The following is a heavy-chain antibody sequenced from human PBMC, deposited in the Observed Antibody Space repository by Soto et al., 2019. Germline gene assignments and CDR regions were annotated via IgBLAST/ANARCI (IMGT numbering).Heavy chain of an antibody. CDR1: GFTFSDYY. Sequence: QVQLVESGGGLGKPGGSLRLSCAASGFTFSDYYMSWIRQAPGKGLEWVSYISSSGSTLYYAGSVKGRFTISTDHAKNSLYLQMNSLRAEDTAVYYCARDRASIAVAGTGLGYWGQGTLVTVSS. J-gene: IGHJ4*02. CDR3: ARDRASIAVAGTGLGY. D-gene: IGHD6-19*01. V-gene: IGHV3-11*01. CDR2: ISSSGSTL.